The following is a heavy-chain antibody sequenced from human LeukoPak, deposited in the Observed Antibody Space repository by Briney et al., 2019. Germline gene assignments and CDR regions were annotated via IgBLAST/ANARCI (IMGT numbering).Heavy chain of an antibody. J-gene: IGHJ4*02. D-gene: IGHD6-6*01. Sequence: SGGSLRLSCVVTEITFSRRYMQWVRQAPGGGLEWLAEINEDGTYRSYMDSVKGRFTISRDNAQNLLFLQMNSLRVEDTAVYYCATIHHTSSSYWGQGAPVSVSS. CDR2: INEDGTYR. CDR1: EITFSRRY. CDR3: ATIHHTSSSY. V-gene: IGHV3-7*02.